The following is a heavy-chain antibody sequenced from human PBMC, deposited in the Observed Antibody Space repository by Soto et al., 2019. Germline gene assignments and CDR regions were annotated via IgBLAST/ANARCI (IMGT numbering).Heavy chain of an antibody. CDR2: MEPSSGRT. CDR1: GYSFTGLD. Sequence: EASVKVSCKASGYSFTGLDINWVRQTTGQGLEWMGWMEPSSGRTGYAQKFQGRVTMTRDTSINTAYTELSSLTSDDTAFYYCARGVTAGVDYWGQGTQVTVSS. D-gene: IGHD1-26*01. CDR3: ARGVTAGVDY. V-gene: IGHV1-8*01. J-gene: IGHJ4*02.